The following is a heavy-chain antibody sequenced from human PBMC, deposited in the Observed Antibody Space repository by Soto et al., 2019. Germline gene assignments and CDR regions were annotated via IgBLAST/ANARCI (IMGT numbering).Heavy chain of an antibody. J-gene: IGHJ3*02. D-gene: IGHD2-15*01. Sequence: QLQLQESGPGLVKPSETLSLTCTVSGGSISSSSYYWGWIRQPPGKGLEWIGSIYYSGSTYYNPSLKSRVTISVDTSKNQFSLKLSSVTAEDTAVCYCIVAATHDAFDIWGQGTMVTVSS. CDR1: GGSISSSSYY. V-gene: IGHV4-39*01. CDR3: IVAATHDAFDI. CDR2: IYYSGST.